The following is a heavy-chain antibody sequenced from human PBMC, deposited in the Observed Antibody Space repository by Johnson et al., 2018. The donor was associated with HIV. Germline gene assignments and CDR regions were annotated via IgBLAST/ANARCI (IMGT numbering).Heavy chain of an antibody. Sequence: QVQLVESGGGVVQPGRSLRLSCAASGFTFSSYGVHWVRQAPGKGLEYVSAISSNGGSTYYADSVKGRFTISRDTSKNTLYLQMNSLRAEDTAVYYCARDFVSWGATTGGPFDIWGQGTMVTVSS. D-gene: IGHD1-26*01. V-gene: IGHV3-64*04. CDR3: ARDFVSWGATTGGPFDI. CDR2: ISSNGGST. CDR1: GFTFSSYG. J-gene: IGHJ3*02.